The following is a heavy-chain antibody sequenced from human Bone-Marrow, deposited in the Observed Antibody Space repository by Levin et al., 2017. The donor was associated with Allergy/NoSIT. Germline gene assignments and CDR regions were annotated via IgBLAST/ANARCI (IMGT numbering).Heavy chain of an antibody. CDR2: IGTAGDT. Sequence: GGSLRLSCAASGFTFSSYDMHWVRQATGKGLEWVSAIGTAGDTYYPGSVKGRFTISRENAKNSLYLQMNSLRAGDTAVYYCARVSSVAGVLDYWGQGTLVTVSS. CDR3: ARVSSVAGVLDY. V-gene: IGHV3-13*04. J-gene: IGHJ4*02. CDR1: GFTFSSYD. D-gene: IGHD6-19*01.